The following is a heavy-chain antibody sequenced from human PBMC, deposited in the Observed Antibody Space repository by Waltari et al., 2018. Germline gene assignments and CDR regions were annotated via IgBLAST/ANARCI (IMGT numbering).Heavy chain of an antibody. J-gene: IGHJ4*02. CDR3: ARDPGGSFLDY. Sequence: EVQLVESGGGLVQPGGSLRLYCAASGFTFSIYEMNWVRQAPGKGLEWVSYISSSGITIYYADSVKGRFTISRDNAKNSLYLQMNSLRAEDTAVYYCARDPGGSFLDYWGQGTLVTVSS. CDR1: GFTFSIYE. CDR2: ISSSGITI. V-gene: IGHV3-48*03. D-gene: IGHD1-26*01.